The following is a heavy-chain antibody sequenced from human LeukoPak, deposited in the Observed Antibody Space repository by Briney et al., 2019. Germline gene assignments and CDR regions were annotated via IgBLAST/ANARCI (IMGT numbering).Heavy chain of an antibody. CDR3: ARSGYYYDSSGYSPLDH. CDR2: ISSSSSYI. CDR1: GFTFSSYS. J-gene: IGHJ4*02. D-gene: IGHD3-22*01. V-gene: IGHV3-21*01. Sequence: PGGSLRLSCAASGFTFSSYSMNWVRQAPGKGLEWVSSISSSSSYIYYADSVKGRFTISRDNAKNSLYLQMNSLRAEDTAVYYCARSGYYYDSSGYSPLDHWGQGTLVTVSS.